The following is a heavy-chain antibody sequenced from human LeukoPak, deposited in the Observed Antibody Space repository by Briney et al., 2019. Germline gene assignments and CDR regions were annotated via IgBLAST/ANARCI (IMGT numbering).Heavy chain of an antibody. CDR2: ISGSAVST. D-gene: IGHD4-11*01. CDR1: GFTFSSYA. J-gene: IGHJ3*02. V-gene: IGHV3-23*01. CDR3: AKESGSGTTHGCFDI. Sequence: PGGSLRLSCAASGFTFSSYAMSWVRQAPGKGLEWVSTISGSAVSTYYADSVKGRFTISRDNSKNTLYLPMNSLRVEDTAVYYCAKESGSGTTHGCFDIWGQGTMVTVSS.